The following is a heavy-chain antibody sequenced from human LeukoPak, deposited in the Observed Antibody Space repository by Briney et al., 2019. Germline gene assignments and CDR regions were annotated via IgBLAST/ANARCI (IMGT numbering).Heavy chain of an antibody. Sequence: ASVKVSCKPSGYTFTSYAMHWVRQAPGQRLEWMGWINAGNGNTKYSQKFQGRVTITRDTSASTAYMELSSLRSEDTAVYYCASSYSGSYYLFDYWGQGTLVTVSS. D-gene: IGHD1-26*01. CDR1: GYTFTSYA. CDR2: INAGNGNT. J-gene: IGHJ4*02. V-gene: IGHV1-3*01. CDR3: ASSYSGSYYLFDY.